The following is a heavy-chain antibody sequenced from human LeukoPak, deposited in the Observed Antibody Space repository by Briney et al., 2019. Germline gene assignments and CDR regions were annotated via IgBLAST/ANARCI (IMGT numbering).Heavy chain of an antibody. Sequence: GGSLRLSCAASGFTFSSYAMSWVRQAPGKGLEWVSAISGSGGSTYYADSVKGRFTISRDNSKNTLYLQMNSLRAEDTAVYYCAKASRYDSSGYYFRYYFDYWGQGTLVTVSS. D-gene: IGHD3-22*01. V-gene: IGHV3-23*01. CDR3: AKASRYDSSGYYFRYYFDY. CDR1: GFTFSSYA. J-gene: IGHJ4*02. CDR2: ISGSGGST.